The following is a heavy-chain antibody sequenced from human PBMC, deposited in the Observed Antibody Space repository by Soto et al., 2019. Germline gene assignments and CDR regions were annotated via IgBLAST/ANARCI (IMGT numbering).Heavy chain of an antibody. Sequence: GGSLRLSCAASGFTFSSYAMSWVRQAPGKGLEWVSAISGSGGSTYYADSVKGRFTISRDNSKNTLYLQMNSLRAEDTAVYYCASESGYGDQEKKYYYYGMDVWGQGTTVTVSS. J-gene: IGHJ6*02. CDR3: ASESGYGDQEKKYYYYGMDV. D-gene: IGHD4-17*01. CDR2: ISGSGGST. CDR1: GFTFSSYA. V-gene: IGHV3-23*01.